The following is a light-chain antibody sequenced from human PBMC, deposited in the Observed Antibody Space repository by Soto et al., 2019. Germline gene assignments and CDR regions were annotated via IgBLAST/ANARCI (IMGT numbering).Light chain of an antibody. CDR3: MQTLQTPPFT. CDR1: QSLLHSNGYNS. Sequence: DIVMTQSPLSLPVTPGEPASISCRSSQSLLHSNGYNSLDWYLQKPGQSPLLLIYLGSNRASGVPDRFSGSGSGTDFTLKISRVEAEDVGVYYCMQTLQTPPFTFGPGTKVEIK. V-gene: IGKV2-28*01. CDR2: LGS. J-gene: IGKJ3*01.